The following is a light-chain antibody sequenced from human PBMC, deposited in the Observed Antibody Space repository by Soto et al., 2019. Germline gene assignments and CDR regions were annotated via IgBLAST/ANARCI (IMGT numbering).Light chain of an antibody. V-gene: IGLV2-14*01. CDR2: EVS. CDR1: SSDIGSYNY. Sequence: QSALTQPASVSASPGQLITISCAGASSDIGSYNYVSWYQHYPGKAPKLLIYEVSNRPSGVSNRFSGSKSGNTASLTISGLQAEDEADYYCSSFTTSTTWVFGGGTKLTVL. J-gene: IGLJ3*02. CDR3: SSFTTSTTWV.